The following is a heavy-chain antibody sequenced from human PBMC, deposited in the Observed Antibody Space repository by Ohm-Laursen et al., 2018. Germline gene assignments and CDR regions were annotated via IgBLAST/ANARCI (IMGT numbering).Heavy chain of an antibody. Sequence: SLRLSCAAPGFTFSSYGMHWVRQAPGKGLEWVSSISSSSSYIYYADSVKGRFTISRDNAKNSLYLQMNSLRAEDTAVYYCARDRLMGVDLDYWGQGTLVTVSS. CDR2: ISSSSSYI. CDR1: GFTFSSYG. J-gene: IGHJ4*02. CDR3: ARDRLMGVDLDY. D-gene: IGHD5-24*01. V-gene: IGHV3-21*01.